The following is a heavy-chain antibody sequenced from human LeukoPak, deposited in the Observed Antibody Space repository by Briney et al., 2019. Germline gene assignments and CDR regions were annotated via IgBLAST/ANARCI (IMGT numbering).Heavy chain of an antibody. CDR3: ARDTVTTYYNWFDP. CDR1: GGTFSSYA. Sequence: VASVKVSCKASGGTFSSYAISRVRQAPGQGLEWMGRIIPIFGIANYAQKFQGRVTITADKSTGTAYMELSSLRSEDTAVYYCARDTVTTYYNWFDPWGQGTLVTVSS. V-gene: IGHV1-69*04. D-gene: IGHD4-17*01. CDR2: IIPIFGIA. J-gene: IGHJ5*02.